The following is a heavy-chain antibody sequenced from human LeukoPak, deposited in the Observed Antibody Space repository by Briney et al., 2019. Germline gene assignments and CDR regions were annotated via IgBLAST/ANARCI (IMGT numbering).Heavy chain of an antibody. Sequence: PGGSLRLSCAASGFTVSSNYMSWVRQAPGKGLEWVSVIYSGGSTYYADSVKGRFTISRDNSKNTLYLQMNSLRAEDTAVCYCATGSSGWYPLDYWGQGTLVTVSS. D-gene: IGHD6-19*01. V-gene: IGHV3-53*01. CDR3: ATGSSGWYPLDY. CDR1: GFTVSSNY. J-gene: IGHJ4*02. CDR2: IYSGGST.